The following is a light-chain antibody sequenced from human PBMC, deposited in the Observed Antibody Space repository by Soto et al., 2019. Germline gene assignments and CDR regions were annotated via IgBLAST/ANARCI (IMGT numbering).Light chain of an antibody. CDR2: AAS. J-gene: IGKJ4*01. V-gene: IGKV1-5*01. CDR3: QQYDNLPLT. CDR1: QNIDAW. Sequence: IQMTQSPSTLSASVVDRVTITFRASQNIDAWLAWYQQKPGKAPKLLIYAASTLQSGVPSRFSGSGSGTEFTLTISSLQPEDIATYYCQQYDNLPLTFGGGTKVDIK.